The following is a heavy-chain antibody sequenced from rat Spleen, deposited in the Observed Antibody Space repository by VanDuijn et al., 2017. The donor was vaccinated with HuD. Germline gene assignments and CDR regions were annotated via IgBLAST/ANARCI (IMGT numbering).Heavy chain of an antibody. CDR1: GFTFSKYG. CDR3: ARSVFDY. CDR2: INYDGSRT. Sequence: EVQLVESGGGLVQPGRSMKLSCAASGFTFSKYGMTWVRQAPKKGLEWVATINYDGSRTDYRDSVKGRFTISRDNAKSTLYLQMDSLRSEDTATYYCARSVFDYWGQGVMVTVSS. J-gene: IGHJ2*01. V-gene: IGHV5-29*01.